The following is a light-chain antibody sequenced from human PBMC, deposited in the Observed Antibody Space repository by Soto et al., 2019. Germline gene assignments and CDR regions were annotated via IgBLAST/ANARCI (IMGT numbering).Light chain of an antibody. V-gene: IGLV3-1*01. CDR2: QDS. CDR3: QAWDSRHVV. J-gene: IGLJ2*01. CDR1: KLGNKF. Sequence: SYELTQPPSMSVSPGQTASITCSGEKLGNKFVCWYQQKPGQSPVVVIYQDSRRPSGIPERFSGSNSGNTATLTISGIQAMDEADYYCQAWDSRHVVFGGGTKLTVL.